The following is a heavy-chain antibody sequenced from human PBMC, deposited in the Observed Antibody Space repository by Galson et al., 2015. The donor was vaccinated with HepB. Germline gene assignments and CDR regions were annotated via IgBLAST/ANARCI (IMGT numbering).Heavy chain of an antibody. D-gene: IGHD2-15*01. V-gene: IGHV5-10-1*01. J-gene: IGHJ3*02. CDR3: ARPGYCSGGSCYRVDI. CDR2: IDPSDSYT. CDR1: GYSFTSYW. Sequence: QSGAEVKRPGESLRISCKGSGYSFTSYWISWVRQMPGKGLEWMGRIDPSDSYTNYSPSFQGHVTISADKSISTAYLQWSSLKASDTAMYYCARPGYCSGGSCYRVDIWGQGTMVTVSS.